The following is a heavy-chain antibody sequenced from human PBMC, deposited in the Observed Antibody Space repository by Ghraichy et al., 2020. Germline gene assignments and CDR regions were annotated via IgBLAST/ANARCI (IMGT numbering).Heavy chain of an antibody. CDR2: IYYSGST. CDR3: AREKGAIVGATRDY. J-gene: IGHJ4*02. D-gene: IGHD1-26*01. CDR1: GGSISSSSYY. V-gene: IGHV4-39*02. Sequence: SETLSLTCTVSGGSISSSSYYWGWIRQPPGKGLEWIGSIYYSGSTYYNPSLKSRVTISVDTSKNQFSLKLSSVTAADTAVYYCAREKGAIVGATRDYWGQGTLVTVSS.